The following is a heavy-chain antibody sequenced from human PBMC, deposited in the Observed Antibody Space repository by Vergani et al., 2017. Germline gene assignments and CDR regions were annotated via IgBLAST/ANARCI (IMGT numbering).Heavy chain of an antibody. CDR3: ARRSSSYYFDI. Sequence: QVNLQESGPGLVKPSETLSLTCAVSGDSISSGNNWGWIRQPPGKGLEWISSVSPSGVTYFNPSLKGRFSISMDTSKNYVFLTLSSVTAADTSMYYCARRSSSYYFDIWGQGVLITVSS. J-gene: IGHJ5*02. CDR2: VSPSGVT. V-gene: IGHV4-38-2*01. D-gene: IGHD3-22*01. CDR1: GDSISSGNN.